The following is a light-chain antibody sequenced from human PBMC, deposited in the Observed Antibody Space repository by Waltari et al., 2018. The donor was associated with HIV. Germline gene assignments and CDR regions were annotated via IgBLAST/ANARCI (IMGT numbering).Light chain of an antibody. CDR1: ALPKQY. CDR3: QSADSSGTYWV. J-gene: IGLJ3*02. Sequence: SYELTQPPSVSVSPGQTARITCSGDALPKQYAYWYQQKPGQAPVRGINKDSERPSGIPERVSGSSSGTTVTLTIIGVQAEDEADYYCQSADSSGTYWVFGGGTKLTVL. CDR2: KDS. V-gene: IGLV3-25*03.